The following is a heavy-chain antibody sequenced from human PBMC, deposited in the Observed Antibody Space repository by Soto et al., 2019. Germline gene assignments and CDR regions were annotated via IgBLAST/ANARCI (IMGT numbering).Heavy chain of an antibody. CDR1: GGSVNNADYF. CDR3: ARDADYGGSRGGMDV. CDR2: IYYSGST. J-gene: IGHJ6*02. V-gene: IGHV4-31*03. Sequence: QVRLEESGPGLVKPSETLSLICSVSGGSVNNADYFWSWIRHHPENGLEWIGYIYYSGSTRYNPSFKTRATLSIDTSKNQSSLRLNFVTVADTAVYFCARDADYGGSRGGMDVWGRVTTVTVSS. D-gene: IGHD4-17*01.